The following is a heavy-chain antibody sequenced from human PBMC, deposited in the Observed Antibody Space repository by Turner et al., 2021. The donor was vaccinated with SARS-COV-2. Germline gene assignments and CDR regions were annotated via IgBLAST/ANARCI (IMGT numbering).Heavy chain of an antibody. V-gene: IGHV4-34*01. D-gene: IGHD4-4*01. CDR2: INHSGST. CDR1: GGSFSGYY. Sequence: QVQLQRGGAGLLKPSETLSLTCAVYGGSFSGYYWTWIRQPPGKGLEWIGEINHSGSTNYNPSLKSRVTISVDTSKNQFSLKLSSVTAADTAVYYCARGATLQYYFDYWGQGTLVTVSS. J-gene: IGHJ4*02. CDR3: ARGATLQYYFDY.